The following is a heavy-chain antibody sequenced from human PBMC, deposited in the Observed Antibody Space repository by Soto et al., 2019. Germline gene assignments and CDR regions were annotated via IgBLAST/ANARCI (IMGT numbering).Heavy chain of an antibody. J-gene: IGHJ4*02. V-gene: IGHV1-69*13. CDR1: GGTFSSYA. CDR2: IIPLFGTA. CDR3: ARPKGSYSSGYYYFDY. D-gene: IGHD6-19*01. Sequence: SVKVSCKASGGTFSSYAISWVRQAPGQGLEWMGAIIPLFGTADYAQKFQGRVTITADESTSTAYMELSSLRSEDTAVYYCARPKGSYSSGYYYFDYWGQGTLVTVSS.